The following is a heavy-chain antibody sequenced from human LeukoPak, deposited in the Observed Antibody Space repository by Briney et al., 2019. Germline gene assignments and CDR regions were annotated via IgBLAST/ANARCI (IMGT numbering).Heavy chain of an antibody. Sequence: SETLSLTCGVSGGSFSGYYWTWIRQSPGKGLEWLGEIHYSGSINYNPSLKSRVTISVDTSKSQFSLKLTSVTAADTAVYYCARNFRYSSSKGLFYYYYYMDVWGKGTTVTVSS. V-gene: IGHV4-34*01. CDR3: ARNFRYSSSKGLFYYYYYMDV. CDR2: IHYSGSI. J-gene: IGHJ6*03. D-gene: IGHD6-13*01. CDR1: GGSFSGYY.